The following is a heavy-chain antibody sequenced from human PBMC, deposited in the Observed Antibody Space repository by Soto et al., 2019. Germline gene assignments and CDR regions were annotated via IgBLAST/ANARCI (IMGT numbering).Heavy chain of an antibody. CDR1: GYTFTSYG. D-gene: IGHD2-15*01. Sequence: QVQLVQSGAEVKKPGASVKVSCKASGYTFTSYGISWVRQAPGQGLEWMGWISAYNGNTNYAQKLQGRVTMTTDTSTSTAYMELRSLRSDDTAVYYCARDVEGYCSGGSCYPYYYYGMDVWGQGTTVTVSS. CDR2: ISAYNGNT. J-gene: IGHJ6*02. CDR3: ARDVEGYCSGGSCYPYYYYGMDV. V-gene: IGHV1-18*01.